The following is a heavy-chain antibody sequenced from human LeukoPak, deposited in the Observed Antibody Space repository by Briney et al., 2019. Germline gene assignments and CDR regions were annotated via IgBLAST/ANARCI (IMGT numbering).Heavy chain of an antibody. D-gene: IGHD2-2*01. CDR3: AKDRCSSTNCYFDY. V-gene: IGHV3-30*02. J-gene: IGHJ4*02. Sequence: GGSLRLSCAASGFTFRNYGMHWVRQAPGKGLEWVAFVWFDGSKEYFAESVKGRFTISRDNSKDTVFLQLNSLRPEDTAVYYCAKDRCSSTNCYFDYWGQGTLVTVSS. CDR1: GFTFRNYG. CDR2: VWFDGSKE.